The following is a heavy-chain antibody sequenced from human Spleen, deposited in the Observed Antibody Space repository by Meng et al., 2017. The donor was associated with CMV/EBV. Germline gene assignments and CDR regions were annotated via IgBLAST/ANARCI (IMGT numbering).Heavy chain of an antibody. CDR3: AKRHNGSSYYRGYNWFDP. D-gene: IGHD1-26*01. Sequence: GESLKISCAASGFTFSDYGMHWVRQAPGKGLEWVAFIPSDGTKKSYADSVKGRSTISRDNSKNTQYLQVNSLRVEDTAVYYCAKRHNGSSYYRGYNWFDPWGQGTLVTVSS. CDR2: IPSDGTKK. CDR1: GFTFSDYG. J-gene: IGHJ5*02. V-gene: IGHV3-30*02.